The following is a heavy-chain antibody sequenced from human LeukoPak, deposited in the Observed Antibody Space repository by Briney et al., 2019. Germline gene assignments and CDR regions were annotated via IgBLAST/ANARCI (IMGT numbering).Heavy chain of an antibody. J-gene: IGHJ4*02. CDR2: IYTSGST. V-gene: IGHV4-4*07. CDR1: GGSISSYY. Sequence: SETLSLTCTVSGGSISSYYWSWIRQPAGKGLEWIGRIYTSGSTNYNPSLKSRVTMSVDTSKNQFSLKLSSVTAADTAVYYCAGTPYDFWSGYYFLDYWGQGTLVTVSS. D-gene: IGHD3-3*01. CDR3: AGTPYDFWSGYYFLDY.